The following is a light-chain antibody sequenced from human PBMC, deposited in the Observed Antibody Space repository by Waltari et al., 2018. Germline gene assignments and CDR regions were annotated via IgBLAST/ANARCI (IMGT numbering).Light chain of an antibody. CDR2: DDS. CDR1: NLGGET. CDR3: QVWDRTNKYFV. J-gene: IGLJ2*01. V-gene: IGLV3-21*02. Sequence: SYVLTQPPSVSVAPGQTARITCGVNNLGGETVPWDQQKPGQAPILVVYDDSDRPSGVPERFSGSKSGNTATLTISRVEAGDEAAYHCQVWDRTNKYFVFGGGTKMTVL.